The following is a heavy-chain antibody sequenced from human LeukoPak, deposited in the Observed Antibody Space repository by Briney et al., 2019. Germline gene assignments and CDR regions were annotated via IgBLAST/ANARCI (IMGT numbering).Heavy chain of an antibody. J-gene: IGHJ4*02. CDR3: ARAGIAAALFDY. CDR1: GFTVSSNY. CDR2: ISGSGGST. D-gene: IGHD6-13*01. Sequence: GGSLRLSCAASGFTVSSNYMSWVRQAPGKGREWVSAISGSGGSTYYADSVKGRFTISRDNSKNTLYLQMNSLRAEDTAVYYCARAGIAAALFDYWGQGTLVTVSS. V-gene: IGHV3-23*01.